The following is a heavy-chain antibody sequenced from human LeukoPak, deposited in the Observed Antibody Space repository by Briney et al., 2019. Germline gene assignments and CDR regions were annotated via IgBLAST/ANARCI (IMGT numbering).Heavy chain of an antibody. CDR2: IKSKTDGGTT. J-gene: IGHJ4*02. V-gene: IGHV3-15*01. CDR1: GFTFSNAW. CDR3: TTDSSGWYSLDY. D-gene: IGHD6-19*01. Sequence: GGSLRLSCAASGFTFSNAWMSWVRQAPGKGLGWVGRIKSKTDGGTTDYAAPVKGRFTISRDDSKNTLYLQMNSLKTEDTAVYYCTTDSSGWYSLDYWGQGTLVTVSS.